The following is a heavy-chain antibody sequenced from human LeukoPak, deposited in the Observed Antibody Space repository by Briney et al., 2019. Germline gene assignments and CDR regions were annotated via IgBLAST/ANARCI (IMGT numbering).Heavy chain of an antibody. D-gene: IGHD3-10*01. J-gene: IGHJ5*02. Sequence: PGGSLRLSCAASGFTFSGYGIHWVRQAPGKGLEGVAFIRYDGSNKYYADSVKGKFTISRDNSKNKLYLQMNSLRAEDTAVYYCAKLKMVRGVIRWFDPWGQGTLVTVS. CDR1: GFTFSGYG. V-gene: IGHV3-30*02. CDR3: AKLKMVRGVIRWFDP. CDR2: IRYDGSNK.